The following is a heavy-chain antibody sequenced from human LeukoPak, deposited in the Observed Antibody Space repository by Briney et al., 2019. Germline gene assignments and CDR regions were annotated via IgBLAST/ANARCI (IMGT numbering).Heavy chain of an antibody. CDR1: RLSFSNYG. Sequence: GRSLRLSCAASRLSFSNYGMHWVRQPPGKGLEWVSVISADGETKHYGDSVKGRFTVYRDNSKNTLYLQMNSLRAEDTAVYYCAADWDGDGDAFDIWGQGTMVTVSS. J-gene: IGHJ3*02. CDR3: AADWDGDGDAFDI. V-gene: IGHV3-30*03. D-gene: IGHD4-17*01. CDR2: ISADGETK.